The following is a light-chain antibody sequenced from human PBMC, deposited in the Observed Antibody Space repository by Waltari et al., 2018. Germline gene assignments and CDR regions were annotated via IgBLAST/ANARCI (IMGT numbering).Light chain of an antibody. V-gene: IGKV4-1*01. Sequence: DIVMTQSPDSLVVSLGERATINCKSSRNLLYSPNNKDFLAWYQQKPGQPPKLPIYWASTPEAGVPDRFTGSGSGTDFILTISSLQAEDVAVYYCQQYYDTPYTFGQGTKLEIK. CDR3: QQYYDTPYT. CDR2: WAS. CDR1: RNLLYSPNNKDF. J-gene: IGKJ2*01.